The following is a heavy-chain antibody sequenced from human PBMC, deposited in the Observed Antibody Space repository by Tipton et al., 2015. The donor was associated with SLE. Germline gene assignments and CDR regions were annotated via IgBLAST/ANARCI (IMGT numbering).Heavy chain of an antibody. V-gene: IGHV1-2*02. Sequence: QSGPEVKKPGASVKVSCKASGYTFTTYDITWVRQATGQGLEWMGWINPNSGGTNYAQKFQGRVTMTRDTSISTAYMELSRLRSDDTAVYYCARGGAIVVGREPFAYWGQGTLVTVSS. CDR2: INPNSGGT. J-gene: IGHJ4*02. D-gene: IGHD2-21*01. CDR1: GYTFTTYD. CDR3: ARGGAIVVGREPFAY.